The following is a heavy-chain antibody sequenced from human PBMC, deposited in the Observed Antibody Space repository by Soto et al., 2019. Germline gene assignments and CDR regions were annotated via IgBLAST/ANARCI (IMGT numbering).Heavy chain of an antibody. CDR3: ARGNLMITFGGVIPGFLNWFDP. CDR2: IYYSGST. V-gene: IGHV4-59*01. J-gene: IGHJ5*02. D-gene: IGHD3-16*01. CDR1: GGSISSYY. Sequence: QVQLQESGPGLVKPSETLSLTCTVSGGSISSYYWSWIRQPPGKGLEWIGYIYYSGSTNYNPSLKSRVTISVDTSKNQFSLKLSSVTAADTAVYYCARGNLMITFGGVIPGFLNWFDPWGQGTLVTVSS.